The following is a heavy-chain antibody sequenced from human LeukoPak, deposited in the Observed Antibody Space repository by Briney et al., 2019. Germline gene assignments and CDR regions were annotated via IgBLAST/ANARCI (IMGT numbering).Heavy chain of an antibody. D-gene: IGHD3-16*01. CDR1: GFTFSSYW. CDR2: INRDGSER. CDR3: ASHGSLGAFDI. J-gene: IGHJ3*02. V-gene: IGHV3-7*01. Sequence: GGSLRLSCAASGFTFSSYWMSWGRQALGKGLEWVANINRDGSERYDVDGVRGGFTGSRDNAKNSLYMQMNSLRAEDTAVYYCASHGSLGAFDIWGHATIVTVSS.